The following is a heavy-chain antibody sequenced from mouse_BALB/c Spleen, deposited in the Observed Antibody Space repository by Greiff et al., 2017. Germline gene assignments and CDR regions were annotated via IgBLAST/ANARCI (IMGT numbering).Heavy chain of an antibody. D-gene: IGHD2-4*01. J-gene: IGHJ3*01. CDR1: GFTFNTNA. Sequence: EAGGGLVQPKGSLKLSCAASGFTFNTNAMNWVRQAPGKGLEWVARIRSKSNNYATYYADSVKDRFTISRDDSQSMLYLQMNNLKTEDTAMYYCVRSTMITTFAYWGQGTLVTVSA. CDR2: IRSKSNNYAT. V-gene: IGHV10S3*01. CDR3: VRSTMITTFAY.